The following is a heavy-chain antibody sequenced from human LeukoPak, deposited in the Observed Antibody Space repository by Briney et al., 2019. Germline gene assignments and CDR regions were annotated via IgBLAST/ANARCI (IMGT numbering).Heavy chain of an antibody. J-gene: IGHJ6*03. V-gene: IGHV3-48*01. D-gene: IGHD3-3*01. Sequence: PGGSLRLSCAASGFTLSSYSMNWVRQAPGKGLEWVSYISSSSSTIYYADSVKGRFTISRDNAKNSLYLQMNSLRAEDTAVYYCARADYDFWSRGYYMDVWGKGTTVTVSS. CDR2: ISSSSSTI. CDR1: GFTLSSYS. CDR3: ARADYDFWSRGYYMDV.